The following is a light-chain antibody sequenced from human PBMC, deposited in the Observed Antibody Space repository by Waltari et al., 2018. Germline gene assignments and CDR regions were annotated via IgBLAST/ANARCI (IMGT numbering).Light chain of an antibody. Sequence: YELTQPPSVSVSPGQTASITCSGDNLADKFVCWYQPKAGQSPVLVIQQDSRRPSGIPGRFSGSSSGNTATLTISGTQAMDEADYYCQAWDSSTDVVFGGGTRLTVL. CDR1: NLADKF. CDR3: QAWDSSTDVV. J-gene: IGLJ2*01. V-gene: IGLV3-1*01. CDR2: QDS.